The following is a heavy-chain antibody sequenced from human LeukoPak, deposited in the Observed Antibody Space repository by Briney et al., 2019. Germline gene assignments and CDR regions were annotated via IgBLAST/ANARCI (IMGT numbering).Heavy chain of an antibody. J-gene: IGHJ6*02. CDR1: GFTFSNYW. D-gene: IGHD3-10*01. CDR2: INSDGSST. V-gene: IGHV3-74*01. Sequence: SGGSLRLSCAASGFTFSNYWMHWVRQAPGKGLVWVSRINSDGSSTTYADSVKGRFTISRDNAKNTLYLQMNSLRAEDTAAYYCARDYGRSRDYGMDVWGQGTTVTVSS. CDR3: ARDYGRSRDYGMDV.